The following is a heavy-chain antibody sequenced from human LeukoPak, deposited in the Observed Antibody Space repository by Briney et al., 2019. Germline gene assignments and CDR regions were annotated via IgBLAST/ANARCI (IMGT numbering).Heavy chain of an antibody. CDR1: GFTFSCYA. D-gene: IGHD3-10*01. Sequence: GGSLRLSCAASGFTFSCYAMSWVRQAPGKGLVWVSALSGSGDTTYYADSVKGRFTISRDNSKNTLYLQMNSLRAEDTAVYYCAKDQDSMVRGIIWMNNWFDPWGQGTLVTVSS. V-gene: IGHV3-23*01. CDR2: LSGSGDTT. CDR3: AKDQDSMVRGIIWMNNWFDP. J-gene: IGHJ5*02.